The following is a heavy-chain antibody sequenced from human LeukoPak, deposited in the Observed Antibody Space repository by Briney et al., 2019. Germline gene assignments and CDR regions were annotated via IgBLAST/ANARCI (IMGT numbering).Heavy chain of an antibody. J-gene: IGHJ4*02. D-gene: IGHD1-26*01. CDR3: ATVAKSGFDH. V-gene: IGHV3-53*01. CDR1: GFTVSSNY. Sequence: GGSLRLSCAASGFTVSSNYMSWVRQAPGKGLEWVSVIYSGGGTYYADSVKGRFTISRGISKNTLYLQMNSLRAEDMAMYYCATVAKSGFDHWGQGTLVTVSS. CDR2: IYSGGGT.